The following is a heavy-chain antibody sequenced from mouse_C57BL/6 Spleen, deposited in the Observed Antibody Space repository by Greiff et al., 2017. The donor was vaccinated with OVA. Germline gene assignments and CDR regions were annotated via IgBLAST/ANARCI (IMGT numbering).Heavy chain of an antibody. CDR2: ISSGSSTI. V-gene: IGHV5-17*01. J-gene: IGHJ4*01. Sequence: EVNLVESGGGLVKPGGSLKLSCAASGFTFSDYGMHWVRQAPEKGLEWVAYISSGSSTIYYADTVKGRFTISRDNAKNTLFLQMTSLRSEDTAMYYCARGGSTVVAPMDYWGQGTSVTVSS. D-gene: IGHD1-1*01. CDR1: GFTFSDYG. CDR3: ARGGSTVVAPMDY.